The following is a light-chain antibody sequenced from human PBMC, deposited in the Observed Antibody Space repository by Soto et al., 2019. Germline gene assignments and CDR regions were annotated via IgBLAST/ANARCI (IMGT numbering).Light chain of an antibody. CDR3: QSYDSRLNVV. CDR2: DDT. Sequence: QSVLTQPPSVSGAPGQRVTIACTGSSSNIGAGHDVHWYQQLPGTAPKLLIFDDTNRPSGVPDRFSGSKSGTSASLAITGLQAEDEADYYCQSYDSRLNVVFGGGTQLTVL. V-gene: IGLV1-40*01. CDR1: SSNIGAGHD. J-gene: IGLJ2*01.